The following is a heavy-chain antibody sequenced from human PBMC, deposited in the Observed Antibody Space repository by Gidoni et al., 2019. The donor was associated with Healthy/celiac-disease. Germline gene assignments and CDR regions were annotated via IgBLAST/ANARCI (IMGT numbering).Heavy chain of an antibody. CDR2: ISGSGGST. CDR3: AKDRRITIFGVVINPGGY. CDR1: GFTFSSYA. Sequence: EVQLLESGGGLVPPGGSLSPSCAASGFTFSSYAMSWVRQAPGKGLEWVSAISGSGGSTYYADSVKGRFTISRENSKNTLYLQMNSLRAEDTAVYYCAKDRRITIFGVVINPGGYWGQGTLVTVSS. D-gene: IGHD3-3*01. J-gene: IGHJ4*02. V-gene: IGHV3-23*01.